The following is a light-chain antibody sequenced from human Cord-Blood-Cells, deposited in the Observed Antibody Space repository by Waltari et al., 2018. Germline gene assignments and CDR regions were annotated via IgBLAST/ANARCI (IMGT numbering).Light chain of an antibody. CDR1: QGISSY. CDR2: AAS. CDR3: QQYYSYPHT. Sequence: IRMTQSPSSLSASTGDRVTITCRASQGISSYLAWYQQKPGKAPKLLIYAASTLQSGVPSRFSGSGSGTDFTLTISCLQSEDFATYYCQQYYSYPHTFGQGTKLEIK. J-gene: IGKJ2*01. V-gene: IGKV1-8*01.